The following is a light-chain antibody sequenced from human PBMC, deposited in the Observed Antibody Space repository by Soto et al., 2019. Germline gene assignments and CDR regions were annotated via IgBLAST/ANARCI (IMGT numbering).Light chain of an antibody. Sequence: DIQMTQSPSTLSASVGDRDTITCRASQSISTWLAWYQQKPGRAPKLLIYKASSLEGGVPSRFGGSGSGTLFNITISSLHPDDFATYYCQQYNTYPLPFGGETKVDIK. CDR3: QQYNTYPLP. CDR1: QSISTW. V-gene: IGKV1-5*03. J-gene: IGKJ4*01. CDR2: KAS.